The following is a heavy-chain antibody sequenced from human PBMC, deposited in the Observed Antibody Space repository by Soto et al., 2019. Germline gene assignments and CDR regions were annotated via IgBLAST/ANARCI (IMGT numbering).Heavy chain of an antibody. CDR3: ARRQSSSWYHYGMDV. V-gene: IGHV5-51*01. J-gene: IGHJ6*02. CDR2: IYPGDSDT. D-gene: IGHD6-13*01. CDR1: GYSFTSYW. Sequence: GESLKISCKGSGYSFTSYWIGWVRQMPWKGLEWMGIIYPGDSDTRYSPSFQGQVTISADKSISTAYLQWSSLKASDTAMYYCARRQSSSWYHYGMDVWGQGTTVTVSS.